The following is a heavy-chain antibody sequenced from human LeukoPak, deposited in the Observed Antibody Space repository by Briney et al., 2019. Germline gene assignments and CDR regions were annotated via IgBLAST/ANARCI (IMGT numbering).Heavy chain of an antibody. J-gene: IGHJ6*03. V-gene: IGHV4-30-4*01. CDR2: IYYSGST. Sequence: SQTLSLTCTVSGGSISSGDYYWSWIRQPPGKGLEWIGYIYYSGSTNYNPSLKSRVTISVDTSKNQFSLKLSSVTAADTAVYYCARGHDFWSGYQYGVYYYMDVWGKGTTVTVSS. D-gene: IGHD3-3*01. CDR1: GGSISSGDYY. CDR3: ARGHDFWSGYQYGVYYYMDV.